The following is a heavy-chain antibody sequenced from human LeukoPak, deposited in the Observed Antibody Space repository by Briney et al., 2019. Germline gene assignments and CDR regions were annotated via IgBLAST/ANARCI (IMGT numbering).Heavy chain of an antibody. CDR2: ISSSSSTI. CDR3: ARDPPVTTVDY. CDR1: GFTFSSYS. Sequence: GGSLRLSCAASGFTFSSYSMNWVRQAPGKGLEWVSYISSSSSTIYYADSVKGRFTISRDNAKNSLYLQMNSLRAEDTAVYYCARDPPVTTVDYWGQGTLVTVSS. V-gene: IGHV3-48*01. J-gene: IGHJ4*02. D-gene: IGHD4-11*01.